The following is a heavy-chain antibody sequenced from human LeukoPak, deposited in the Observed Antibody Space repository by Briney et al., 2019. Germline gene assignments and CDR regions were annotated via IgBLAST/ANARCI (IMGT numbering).Heavy chain of an antibody. CDR1: GFTFSSYG. D-gene: IGHD1-7*01. Sequence: GGSLRLSCAASGFTFSSYGMHWVRQAPGKGLEWVAFIRYDGSNKYYAESVKGRFTISRDNSKNTLYLQMNSLRAEDTAVYYCARGSGTGTYNWGQGTLVTVSS. CDR2: IRYDGSNK. V-gene: IGHV3-30*02. J-gene: IGHJ4*02. CDR3: ARGSGTGTYN.